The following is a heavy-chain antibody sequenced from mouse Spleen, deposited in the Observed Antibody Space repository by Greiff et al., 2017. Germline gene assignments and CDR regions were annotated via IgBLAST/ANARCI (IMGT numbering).Heavy chain of an antibody. CDR1: GFTFSSYG. CDR3: ARHPAYYSNDAMDY. CDR2: ISSGGSYT. Sequence: EVQRVESGGDLVKPGGSLKLSCAASGFTFSSYGMSWVRQTPDKRLEWVATISSGGSYTYYPDSVKGRFTISRDNAKNTLYLQMSSLKSEDTAMYYCARHPAYYSNDAMDYWGQGTSVTVSS. J-gene: IGHJ4*01. D-gene: IGHD2-5*01. V-gene: IGHV5-6*01.